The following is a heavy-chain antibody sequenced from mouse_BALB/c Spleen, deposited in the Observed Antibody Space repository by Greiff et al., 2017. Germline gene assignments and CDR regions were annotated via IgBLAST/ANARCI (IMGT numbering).Heavy chain of an antibody. CDR1: GYAFSSYW. D-gene: IGHD2-4*01. CDR3: TPTMITTTGFAY. J-gene: IGHJ3*01. CDR2: IYPGDGDT. V-gene: IGHV1-80*01. Sequence: QVQLQQSGAELVRPGSSVKISCKASGYAFSSYWMNWVKQRPGQGLEWIGQIYPGDGDTNYNGKFKGKATLTADKSSSTAYMQLSSLTSEDSAVYFCTPTMITTTGFAYWGQGTLVTVSA.